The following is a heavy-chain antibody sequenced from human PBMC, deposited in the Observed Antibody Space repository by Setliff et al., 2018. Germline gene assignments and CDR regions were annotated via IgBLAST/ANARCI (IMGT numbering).Heavy chain of an antibody. CDR1: GFTFKTY. Sequence: ASVKVSCKASGFTFKTYMYWVRQAPGQGLEWMGWINAYAQKFQGRVTTTTDTSTGTADMELRNLRSDDTAVYYCTRDTNIVVVPPHRTAFDIWGQGTMVTVSS. CDR2: INAY. V-gene: IGHV1-18*01. D-gene: IGHD2-2*01. J-gene: IGHJ3*02. CDR3: TRDTNIVVVPPHRTAFDI.